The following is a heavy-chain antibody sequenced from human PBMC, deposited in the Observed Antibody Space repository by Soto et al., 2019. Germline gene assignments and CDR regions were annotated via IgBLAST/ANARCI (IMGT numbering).Heavy chain of an antibody. V-gene: IGHV4-34*01. J-gene: IGHJ4*02. D-gene: IGHD2-8*02. CDR2: INHSGST. Sequence: QVQLQQWGAGLLKPSETLSLTCAVYGGSFSGYYWTWIRQPPGTGLEWIGEINHSGSTNYNPSLTIRVPISVDTSKPQFSLKLPSVTAADTAVYYCASDKITGLFDYWGQGTLVTVSS. CDR3: ASDKITGLFDY. CDR1: GGSFSGYY.